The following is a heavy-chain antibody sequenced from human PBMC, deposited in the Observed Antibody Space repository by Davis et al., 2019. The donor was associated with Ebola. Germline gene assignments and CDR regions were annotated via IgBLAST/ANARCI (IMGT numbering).Heavy chain of an antibody. D-gene: IGHD6-13*01. J-gene: IGHJ4*02. CDR3: AKNRRQQLVHHLDY. V-gene: IGHV3-30-3*02. CDR2: ISYDGSNK. Sequence: GGSLRLSCAASGFTFSSYAMHWVRQAPGKGLEWAAVISYDGSNKYYADSVKGRFTISRDNSKNTLYLQMNSLRAEDTAVYYCAKNRRQQLVHHLDYWGQGTLVTVSS. CDR1: GFTFSSYA.